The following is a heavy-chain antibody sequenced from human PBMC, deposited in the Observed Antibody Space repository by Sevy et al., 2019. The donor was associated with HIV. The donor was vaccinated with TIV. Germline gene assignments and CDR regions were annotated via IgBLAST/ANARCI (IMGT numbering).Heavy chain of an antibody. V-gene: IGHV1-46*01. CDR1: GYTFTSYY. CDR3: PRDSQMITFGGVIVIPHSEFDY. Sequence: ASVKVSCKASGYTFTSYYMHWVRQAPGQGLEWMGIINPSGGSTSYAQKFQGRVTMTRDTSTSTVYMELRSLRSEDTSGYYCPRDSQMITFGGVIVIPHSEFDYWGQGTLVTVSS. CDR2: INPSGGST. J-gene: IGHJ4*02. D-gene: IGHD3-16*02.